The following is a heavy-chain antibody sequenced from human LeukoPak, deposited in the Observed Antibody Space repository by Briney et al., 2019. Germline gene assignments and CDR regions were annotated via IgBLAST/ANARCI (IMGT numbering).Heavy chain of an antibody. V-gene: IGHV4-39*01. D-gene: IGHD4-17*01. CDR2: VYYSGST. CDR1: GGSISSSSYY. J-gene: IGHJ5*02. Sequence: PSETLSLTCTVSGGSISSSSYYWGWIRQPPGKGLEWFGSVYYSGSTYYNPSLKSRVTISVDTSKNQFSLKLSSVTAADTAVYYCARLLLRYGDYANWFDPWGQGTLVTVSS. CDR3: ARLLLRYGDYANWFDP.